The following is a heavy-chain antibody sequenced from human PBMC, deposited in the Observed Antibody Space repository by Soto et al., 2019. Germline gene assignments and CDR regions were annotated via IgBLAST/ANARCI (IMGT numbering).Heavy chain of an antibody. CDR2: ISGSGGST. Sequence: GGSLRLSCAASGFTFSSYAMSWVRQAPGKGLEWVSAISGSGGSTYYADSVKGRFTISRDNSKNTLYLQMNSLRAEDTAVYYCAKALGYCSSTSCYNPTDYWGQGTLVTVSS. D-gene: IGHD2-2*02. J-gene: IGHJ4*02. CDR1: GFTFSSYA. V-gene: IGHV3-23*01. CDR3: AKALGYCSSTSCYNPTDY.